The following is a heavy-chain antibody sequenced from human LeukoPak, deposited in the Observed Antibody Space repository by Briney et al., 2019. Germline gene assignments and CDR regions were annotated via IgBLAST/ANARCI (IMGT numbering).Heavy chain of an antibody. CDR2: INPNSGGT. V-gene: IGHV1-2*02. D-gene: IGHD2-21*01. J-gene: IGHJ3*02. CDR1: GYTFTGYY. Sequence: ASVTVSCKASGYTFTGYYMHWVRQAPGQGLEWMGWINPNSGGTNYAQKFQGRDNMTRDTSISTAYMELSRLRSDDTAVYYCARQPYFDAFDIWGQGTMVTVSS. CDR3: ARQPYFDAFDI.